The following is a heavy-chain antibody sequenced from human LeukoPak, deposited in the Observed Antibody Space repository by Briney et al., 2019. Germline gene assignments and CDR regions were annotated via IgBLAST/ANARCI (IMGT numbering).Heavy chain of an antibody. CDR2: VYYSGST. Sequence: SETLSLTCTVSGGSISSYYLSWIRQPPGKGLEWIGYVYYSGSTNYNPSLKSRVTISVDTSKNQFSLKLSSVTAADTAVYYCARVQSLLWFGESIYFDYWGQGTLVTVSS. V-gene: IGHV4-59*01. J-gene: IGHJ4*02. CDR3: ARVQSLLWFGESIYFDY. D-gene: IGHD3-10*01. CDR1: GGSISSYY.